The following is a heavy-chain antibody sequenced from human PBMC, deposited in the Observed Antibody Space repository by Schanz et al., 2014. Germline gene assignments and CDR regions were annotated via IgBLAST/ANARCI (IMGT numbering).Heavy chain of an antibody. D-gene: IGHD2-8*02. CDR2: IGTSGGT. Sequence: VQLVQSGGGLVQPGGSLRLSCAASGFTFSDYWMSWVRQAPGKGLEWVSTIGTSGGTNYAESVKGRFTISRDNFKGALYLQMSSLRAEDTAVYYCAKSLESCPGGRCSRGYFDYWGQGTLVTVSS. CDR1: GFTFSDYW. V-gene: IGHV3-23*04. J-gene: IGHJ4*02. CDR3: AKSLESCPGGRCSRGYFDY.